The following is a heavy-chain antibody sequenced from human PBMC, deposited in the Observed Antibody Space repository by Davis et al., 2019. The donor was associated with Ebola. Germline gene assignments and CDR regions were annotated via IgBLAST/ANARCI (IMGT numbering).Heavy chain of an antibody. CDR1: GYSISSGYY. V-gene: IGHV4-38-2*02. J-gene: IGHJ2*01. CDR2: IYHSGST. Sequence: PSETLSLTCTVSGYSISSGYYWGWIRQPPGKGLEWIGSIYHSGSTYYDPSLKSRVTISVDTSKNQFSLKLSSVTAADTAVYYCARGRARYFDLWGRGTLVTVSS. CDR3: ARGRARYFDL.